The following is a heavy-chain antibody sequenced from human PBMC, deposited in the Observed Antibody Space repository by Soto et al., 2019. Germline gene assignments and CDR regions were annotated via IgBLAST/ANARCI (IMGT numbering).Heavy chain of an antibody. CDR3: AKAGGDIILLPSALYAFDI. V-gene: IGHV3-23*01. D-gene: IGHD2-2*01. CDR2: VSGSGATT. Sequence: PGGSLRLSCAASGIIFSNYAMSWVRQAPGKGLEWVSAVSGSGATTYYADSVEGRFTISRDNSKNTLSLQMNSLSADDTALYYCAKAGGDIILLPSALYAFDISGQGTMVTVSS. J-gene: IGHJ3*02. CDR1: GIIFSNYA.